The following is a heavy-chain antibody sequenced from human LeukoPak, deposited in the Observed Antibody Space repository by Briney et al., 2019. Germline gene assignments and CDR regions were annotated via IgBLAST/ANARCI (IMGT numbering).Heavy chain of an antibody. V-gene: IGHV1-8*01. CDR1: GYTFTSYD. D-gene: IGHD3-22*01. CDR2: MNPNSGNT. CDR3: LCDSSGYDGFWDY. Sequence: WASVKVSCKASGYTFTSYDINWVRQAPGQGLEWMGWMNPNSGNTGYAQKFQGRVTMTRNTSISTAYMELSSLRSEDTAVYYCLCDSSGYDGFWDYWGQGTLVTVSS. J-gene: IGHJ4*02.